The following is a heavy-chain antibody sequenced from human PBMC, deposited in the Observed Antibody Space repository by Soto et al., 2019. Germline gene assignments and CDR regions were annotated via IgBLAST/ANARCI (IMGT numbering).Heavy chain of an antibody. CDR3: ARDGFSSGLDLDFYYYYGMDV. V-gene: IGHV3-21*01. D-gene: IGHD6-19*01. CDR1: GFTFSSYS. Sequence: GGSLRLSCAASGFTFSSYSMNWVRQAPGKGLEWVSSISSSSSYIYYADSVKGRFTISRDNAKNSLYLQMNSLRAEDTAVYYCARDGFSSGLDLDFYYYYGMDVWGQGTTVTVSS. CDR2: ISSSSSYI. J-gene: IGHJ6*02.